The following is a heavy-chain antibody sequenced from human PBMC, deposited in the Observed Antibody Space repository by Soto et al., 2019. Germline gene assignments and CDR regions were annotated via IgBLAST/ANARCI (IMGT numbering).Heavy chain of an antibody. CDR1: GAPISTGNW. CDR3: ARHSSYYYDSSAYYDS. Sequence: QVHLQESGPGLVQSSGTLSLTCGVSGAPISTGNWWTWVRQPPGKGLEWIGEIYHGGNTNYRPSLKSGVTISVDKAKNQFSLRLSSVTAADTAVYYCARHSSYYYDSSAYYDSGGQGALGIVSS. J-gene: IGHJ5*01. D-gene: IGHD3-22*01. CDR2: IYHGGNT. V-gene: IGHV4-4*02.